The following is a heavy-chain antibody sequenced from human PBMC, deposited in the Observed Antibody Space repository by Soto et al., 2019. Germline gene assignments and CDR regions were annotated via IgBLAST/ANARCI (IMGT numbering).Heavy chain of an antibody. Sequence: ASVKVSCKASGYTFTGYYMHWVRQAPGQGLEWMGWINPNSGGTNYAQKFQGRVTMTRDTSISTAYMELSRLRSDDTAVYYCAREMVGDTNYYYYGMDVWGQGTTVTVSS. J-gene: IGHJ6*02. CDR2: INPNSGGT. CDR3: AREMVGDTNYYYYGMDV. CDR1: GYTFTGYY. V-gene: IGHV1-2*02. D-gene: IGHD1-26*01.